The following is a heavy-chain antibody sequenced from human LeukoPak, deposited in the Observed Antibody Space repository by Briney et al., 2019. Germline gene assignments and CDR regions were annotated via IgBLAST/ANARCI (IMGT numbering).Heavy chain of an antibody. CDR1: GGSISSYY. V-gene: IGHV4-59*08. CDR3: ARVWFGELTGRYFQH. Sequence: SGTLSLTCTVSGGSISSYYWSWIRQPPGKGLEYIGHVYYSGSTDYNPSLKSRLAISVDNSVNQFSLKLRSVTAADTAVYYCARVWFGELTGRYFQHWGQGTLVTVSS. D-gene: IGHD3-10*01. CDR2: VYYSGST. J-gene: IGHJ1*01.